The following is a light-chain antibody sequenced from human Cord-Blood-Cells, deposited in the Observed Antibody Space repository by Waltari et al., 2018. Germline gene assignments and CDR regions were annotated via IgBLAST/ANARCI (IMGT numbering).Light chain of an antibody. Sequence: DIVMTQSPDSLAVSLGERDTINCKSSQSVLYSSNNKNYLAWYQQKPGQPPKLLIYWASTRESGVPDRFSGSGSETDFTLTISSLQAEDVAVYYCQQYYSTPYTFGQGTKLEIK. CDR1: QSVLYSSNNKNY. CDR2: WAS. CDR3: QQYYSTPYT. V-gene: IGKV4-1*01. J-gene: IGKJ2*01.